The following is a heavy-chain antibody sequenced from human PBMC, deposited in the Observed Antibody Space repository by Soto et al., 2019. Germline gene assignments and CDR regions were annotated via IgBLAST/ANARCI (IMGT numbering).Heavy chain of an antibody. CDR3: ARVVRGVVNWFDP. CDR2: IATYNSNR. CDR1: GDTFTNFG. D-gene: IGHD3-10*01. V-gene: IGHV1-18*01. Sequence: ASVKGYCKTSGDTFTNFGLSWVRQAPGQGLEWMGWIATYNSNRNLAQKFQGRLTLTTDTSTSTAYMELKSLGYDDTAVYYCARVVRGVVNWFDPWGQGTLVTVSS. J-gene: IGHJ5*02.